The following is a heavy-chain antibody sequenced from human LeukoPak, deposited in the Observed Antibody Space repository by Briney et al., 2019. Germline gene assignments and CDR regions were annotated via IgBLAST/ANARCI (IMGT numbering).Heavy chain of an antibody. CDR1: GGSISSSSFY. V-gene: IGHV4-39*07. J-gene: IGHJ4*02. CDR2: IYYSGST. CDR3: AGVYSGYSFDY. Sequence: SETLSLTCTVSGGSISSSSFYWGWIRQPPGKGLEWIGSIYYSGSTYYNPSLKSRVTISVDTSKNQFSLKLRSVTAADTAVYYCAGVYSGYSFDYWGQGTLVTVSS. D-gene: IGHD3-22*01.